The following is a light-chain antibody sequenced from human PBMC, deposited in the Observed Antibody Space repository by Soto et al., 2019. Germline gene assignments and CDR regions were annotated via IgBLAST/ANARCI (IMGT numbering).Light chain of an antibody. CDR2: DVS. CDR3: SSYTSSSTYVV. CDR1: SSDVGGYNY. J-gene: IGLJ2*01. V-gene: IGLV2-14*03. Sequence: QSALTQPASASGSPGQSITISCTGTSSDVGGYNYVSWYQHHPGKAPKLMIYDVSNRPSGVSNRFSGSKSGNTASLTISGLQADDEADYYCSSYTSSSTYVVFGGGTKLTVL.